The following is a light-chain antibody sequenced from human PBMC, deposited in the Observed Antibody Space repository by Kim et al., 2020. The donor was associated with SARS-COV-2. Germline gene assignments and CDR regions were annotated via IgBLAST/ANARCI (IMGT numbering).Light chain of an antibody. CDR1: QGISIY. Sequence: ASVGDRVTITCRASQGISIYLAWYQQKPGKVLKRLTYAASTLQSGVPSRFSGSGSGTDFTLTITSLQPEDVATYYCQNYNIAPFTFGPGTKVDIK. CDR3: QNYNIAPFT. CDR2: AAS. J-gene: IGKJ3*01. V-gene: IGKV1-27*01.